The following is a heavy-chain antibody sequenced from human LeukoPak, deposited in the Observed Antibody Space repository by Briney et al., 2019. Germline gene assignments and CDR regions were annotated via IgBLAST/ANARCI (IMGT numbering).Heavy chain of an antibody. CDR2: IIPIFGTA. J-gene: IGHJ4*02. CDR3: ARAAGYCSGGSCYHFDY. D-gene: IGHD2-15*01. Sequence: SVKVSCKASRGTFSSYAISWVRQAPGQRLEWIGRIIPIFGTANYAQKIQGRVTITADKSTSTAYMELSRPRSEDTAVYYCARAAGYCSGGSCYHFDYWGQGTLVTVSS. V-gene: IGHV1-69*06. CDR1: RGTFSSYA.